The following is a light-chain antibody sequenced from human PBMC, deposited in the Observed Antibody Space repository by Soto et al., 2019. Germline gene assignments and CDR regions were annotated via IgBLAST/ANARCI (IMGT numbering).Light chain of an antibody. V-gene: IGKV3-15*01. CDR3: QQYNSWLWT. CDR1: QSVSSK. J-gene: IGKJ1*01. CDR2: GAS. Sequence: EIVMTQSPATLSVSPGEGATLSCRASQSVSSKLAWYQQKPGQAPRLLIYGASTRATGIPARFSGIGSGTEFTLIISSLQSEDSAVYYCQQYNSWLWTFGQGTKVDI.